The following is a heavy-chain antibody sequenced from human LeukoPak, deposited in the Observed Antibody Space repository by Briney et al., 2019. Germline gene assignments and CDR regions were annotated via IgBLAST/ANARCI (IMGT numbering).Heavy chain of an antibody. CDR2: INPNSGGT. V-gene: IGHV1-2*02. CDR1: GYTFTGYY. CDR3: ARPTYYYDSSGPGAFDI. Sequence: GASVKVSCKASGYTFTGYYMHWVRQAPGQGLEWMGWINPNSGGTNYAQKFQGRVTMTRDTSISTAYLQWSSLKASDTAMYYCARPTYYYDSSGPGAFDIWGQGTMVTVSS. D-gene: IGHD3-22*01. J-gene: IGHJ3*02.